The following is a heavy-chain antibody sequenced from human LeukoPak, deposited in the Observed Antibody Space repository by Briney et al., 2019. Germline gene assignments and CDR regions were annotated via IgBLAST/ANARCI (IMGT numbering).Heavy chain of an antibody. CDR3: AKDISSVGANWFDP. CDR1: GFTFDDYA. Sequence: GGSLRLSCAASGFTFDDYAMHWVRQAPGKGLEWVSGISWNSGSIGYADSVKGRFTISRDNAKNSLYLQMNSLRAEDTALYYCAKDISSVGANWFDPWGQGTLVTVSS. J-gene: IGHJ5*02. CDR2: ISWNSGSI. D-gene: IGHD3-10*01. V-gene: IGHV3-9*01.